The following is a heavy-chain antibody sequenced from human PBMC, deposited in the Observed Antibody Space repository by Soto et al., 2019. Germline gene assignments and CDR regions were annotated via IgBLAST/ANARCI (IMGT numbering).Heavy chain of an antibody. CDR2: ISSSGNII. V-gene: IGHV3-11*01. J-gene: IGHJ4*02. CDR1: GFTFSDYY. CDR3: ARGDDYGDYGY. D-gene: IGHD4-17*01. Sequence: GGSLRLSCAGSGFTFSDYYMSWIRQAPGKGLEWVSYISSSGNIIFYADSVQGRFTISRDNAKNSLYLQMNSLRSDDTAVYYCARGDDYGDYGYWGQGTLVTVSS.